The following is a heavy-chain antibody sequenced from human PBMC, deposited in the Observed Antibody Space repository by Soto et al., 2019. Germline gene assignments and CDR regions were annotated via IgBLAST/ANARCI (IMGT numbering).Heavy chain of an antibody. J-gene: IGHJ6*02. CDR3: ARFSLKIGMDV. Sequence: SETLSLTCTVSGGSISSGGYYWSWIRQHPGKGLEWIGYIYYSGSTYYNPSLKSRVTISVDTSKNQFSLKLSSVTAADTAVYYCARFSLKIGMDVWGQGTTVTVSS. V-gene: IGHV4-31*03. CDR1: GGSISSGGYY. CDR2: IYYSGST.